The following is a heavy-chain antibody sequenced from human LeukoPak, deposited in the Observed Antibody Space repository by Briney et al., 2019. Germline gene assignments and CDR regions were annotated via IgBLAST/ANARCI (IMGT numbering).Heavy chain of an antibody. D-gene: IGHD3-10*01. CDR3: ARGRGSLTY. CDR1: GGSINLYY. J-gene: IGHJ4*02. V-gene: IGHV4-59*01. Sequence: PETLSLTCTVSGGSINLYYWSWIRQPPGKGLEWIGYFYDTRSPKYNPSLERRVTISVDMSRNHCSLSLTSVTTADPAVYYCARGRGSLTYWGQGTLATVSS. CDR2: FYDTRSP.